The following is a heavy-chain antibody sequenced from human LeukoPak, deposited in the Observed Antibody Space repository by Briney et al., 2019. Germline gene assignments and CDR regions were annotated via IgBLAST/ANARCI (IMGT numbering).Heavy chain of an antibody. J-gene: IGHJ4*02. CDR3: AKGGRDTSKYYFDY. D-gene: IGHD1-26*01. Sequence: GGSLRLSCATSGFTFSNYWMHWVRQVPGKELVWVSRISGDGRNTRNADSVEGRFTISRDNAKNTVWLEMNSLRVEDTAVYYCAKGGRDTSKYYFDYWGQGTQVTVSS. CDR2: ISGDGRNT. CDR1: GFTFSNYW. V-gene: IGHV3-74*01.